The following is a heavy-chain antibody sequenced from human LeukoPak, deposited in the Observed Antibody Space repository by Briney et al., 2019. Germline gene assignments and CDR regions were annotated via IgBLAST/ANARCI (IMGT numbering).Heavy chain of an antibody. CDR3: ARDVGTAMGGGRDY. Sequence: PGGSLRLSCAASGFTFSSSYMSWARHSTGKGLEWLSVIYSGGSTLYADSVKGRFTISRDNSKNTLYLQMNSLRAEDTAVYYCARDVGTAMGGGRDYWGQGTLVTVSS. D-gene: IGHD5-18*01. V-gene: IGHV3-66*01. CDR1: GFTFSSSY. J-gene: IGHJ4*02. CDR2: IYSGGST.